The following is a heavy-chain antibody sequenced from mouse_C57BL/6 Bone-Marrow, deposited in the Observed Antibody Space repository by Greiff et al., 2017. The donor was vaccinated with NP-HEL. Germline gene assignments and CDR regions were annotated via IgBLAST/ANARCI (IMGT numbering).Heavy chain of an antibody. CDR3: ARSPLWLRQRRYYAMDY. J-gene: IGHJ4*01. CDR2: INPNNGGT. V-gene: IGHV1-18*01. Sequence: EVQLQQSGPELVKPGASVKIPCKASGYTFTDYNMDWVKQSHGKSLEWIGDINPNNGGTIYNQKFKGKATLTVDKSSSTAYMELRSLTSEDTAVYYCARSPLWLRQRRYYAMDYWGQGTSVTVSS. CDR1: GYTFTDYN. D-gene: IGHD2-2*01.